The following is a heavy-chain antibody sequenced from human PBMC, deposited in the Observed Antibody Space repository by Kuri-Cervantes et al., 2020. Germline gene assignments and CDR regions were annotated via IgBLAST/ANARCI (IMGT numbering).Heavy chain of an antibody. J-gene: IGHJ3*02. CDR3: ARHDPTSGSYYVAFDI. CDR1: GGSVSHYY. V-gene: IGHV4-59*08. CDR2: IYNNGST. Sequence: GSLRLSCTVSGGSVSHYYWSWIRQPPGKGLEYIGYIYNNGSTNYNPSVESRVTISVDTSKNQFSLNLSSVTAADTAVYYCARHDPTSGSYYVAFDIWGQGTMVTVSS. D-gene: IGHD1-26*01.